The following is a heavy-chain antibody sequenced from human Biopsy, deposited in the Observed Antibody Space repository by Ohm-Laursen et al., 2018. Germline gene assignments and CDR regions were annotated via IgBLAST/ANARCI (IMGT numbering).Heavy chain of an antibody. CDR2: INQAGTT. CDR3: GNEVHGRDY. D-gene: IGHD2-15*01. Sequence: SDTLSLTCAVFGNTFSDYHGSWIRQPPGKGLEGIGQINQAGTTNYNPSLKSRVSISAAESKYEFPLRLASVTAADTAVYLCGNEVHGRDYWGLGAQVTVSS. CDR1: GNTFSDYH. J-gene: IGHJ4*02. V-gene: IGHV4-34*08.